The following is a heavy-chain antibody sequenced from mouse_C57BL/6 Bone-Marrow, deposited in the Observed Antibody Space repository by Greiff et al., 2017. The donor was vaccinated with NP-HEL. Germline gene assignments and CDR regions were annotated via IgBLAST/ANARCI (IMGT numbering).Heavy chain of an antibody. V-gene: IGHV1-66*01. CDR3: ARGFAY. CDR1: GYSFTSYY. CDR2: IYPGSGNT. Sequence: QVHVKQSGPELVKPGASVKISCKASGYSFTSYYIHWVKQRPGQGLEWIGWIYPGSGNTKYNEKFKGKATLTADTSSSTAYMQLSSLTSEDSAVYYCARGFAYWGQGTLVTVSA. J-gene: IGHJ3*01.